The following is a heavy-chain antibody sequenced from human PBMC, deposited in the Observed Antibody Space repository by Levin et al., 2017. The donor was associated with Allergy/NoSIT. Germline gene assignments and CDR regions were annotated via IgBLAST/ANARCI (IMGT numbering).Heavy chain of an antibody. J-gene: IGHJ4*02. CDR3: ARVHSSDWYGWAGDY. Sequence: GGSLRLSCAASGFTFSSYSMNWVRQGPGKGLEWVSYISRSSGNIYYAESVKGRFTISRDNAKNSLYLQMNSLRDEDTAVYYCARVHSSDWYGWAGDYWGQGTLVTVSS. V-gene: IGHV3-48*02. D-gene: IGHD6-19*01. CDR1: GFTFSSYS. CDR2: ISRSSGNI.